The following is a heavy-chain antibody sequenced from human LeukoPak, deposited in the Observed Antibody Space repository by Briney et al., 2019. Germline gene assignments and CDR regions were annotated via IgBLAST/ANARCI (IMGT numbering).Heavy chain of an antibody. D-gene: IGHD3-22*01. Sequence: GGFYRLSCAASGFTFSDYAMSWVRQAPGKGLEWVSTISQRVGHTYYADSVKGRFTISRDDSKSTLSLQMNSLRAEDSALYYCARDLNDYYSYYFDYWGHGNLFSVSS. CDR2: ISQRVGHT. CDR1: GFTFSDYA. V-gene: IGHV3-23*01. J-gene: IGHJ4*01. CDR3: ARDLNDYYSYYFDY.